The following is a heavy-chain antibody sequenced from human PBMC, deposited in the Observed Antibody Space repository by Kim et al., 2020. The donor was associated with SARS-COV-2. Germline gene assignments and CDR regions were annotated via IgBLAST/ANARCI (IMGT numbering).Heavy chain of an antibody. CDR3: ARALTLSSGNNWFDP. Sequence: QKFQGRVTITADKSTSTAYMELSSLRSEDTAVYYCARALTLSSGNNWFDPWGQGTLVTVSS. J-gene: IGHJ5*02. D-gene: IGHD3-22*01. V-gene: IGHV1-69*04.